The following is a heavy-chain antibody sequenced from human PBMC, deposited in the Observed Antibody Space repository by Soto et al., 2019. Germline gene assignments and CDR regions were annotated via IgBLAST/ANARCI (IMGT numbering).Heavy chain of an antibody. J-gene: IGHJ5*02. V-gene: IGHV1-69*13. Sequence: SVKVSCKASGGTFSSYAISWVRQAPGQGLEWMGGIIPIFGTANYAQKFQGRVTITADESTSTAYMELSSLRSEDTAVHYCATLGPYYDILTGYQRDWFDPWGQGTLVTVSS. CDR2: IIPIFGTA. D-gene: IGHD3-9*01. CDR1: GGTFSSYA. CDR3: ATLGPYYDILTGYQRDWFDP.